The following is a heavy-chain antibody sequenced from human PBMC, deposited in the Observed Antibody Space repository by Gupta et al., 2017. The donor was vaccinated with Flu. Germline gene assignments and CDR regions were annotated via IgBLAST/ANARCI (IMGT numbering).Heavy chain of an antibody. CDR2: VNPNGGGT. V-gene: IGHV1-2*06. CDR3: ARLVGAEKVETMDY. Sequence: RQAPGQGLEWMGRVNPNGGGTEYAQRFQGRVTLTADASANTAYMELSGLRPDDTAVYFCARLVGAEKVETMDYWGQGTLVSVSS. J-gene: IGHJ4*02. D-gene: IGHD1-26*01.